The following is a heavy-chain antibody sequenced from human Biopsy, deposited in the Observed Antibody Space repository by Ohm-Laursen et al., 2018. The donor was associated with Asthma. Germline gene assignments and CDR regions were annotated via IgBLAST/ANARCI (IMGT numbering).Heavy chain of an antibody. D-gene: IGHD1-14*01. J-gene: IGHJ6*02. Sequence: GSPRLSCAASGFSFRDYYMSWIRQAPGKGLEWISYISSGGRTIYYADSVKGRFTISRDNAQNLLYLQMSSLRTEDTAVYYCARDNHDYYYYGMDLWGQGTSVTVSS. V-gene: IGHV3-11*01. CDR2: ISSGGRTI. CDR1: GFSFRDYY. CDR3: ARDNHDYYYYGMDL.